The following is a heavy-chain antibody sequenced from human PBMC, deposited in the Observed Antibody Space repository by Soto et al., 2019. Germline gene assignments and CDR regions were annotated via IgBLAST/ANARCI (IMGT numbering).Heavy chain of an antibody. CDR3: RTQWLD. CDR2: IRKKTVGGTA. V-gene: IGHV3-15*01. D-gene: IGHD6-19*01. J-gene: IGHJ4*02. CDR1: GFTFSNAL. Sequence: GSLRLSCAAAGFTFSNALMTWVRQAPGKGLEWLGFIRKKTVGGTADYAAPVKGRFTISRDDSKNTLYLQMHSLKIEDTAVYYCRTQWLDWGQGTLVTVSS.